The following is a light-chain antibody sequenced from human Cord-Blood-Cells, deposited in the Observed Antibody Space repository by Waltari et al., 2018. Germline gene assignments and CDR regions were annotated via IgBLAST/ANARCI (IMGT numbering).Light chain of an antibody. J-gene: IGKJ1*01. CDR1: QRVSSY. V-gene: IGKV3-11*01. Sequence: EIVLTQSPATLYLSPGDRATLSCRASQRVSSYLAWYQQKPGQAPRLLIYDASNRATGIPARFSGSGSGTDFTLTISSLEPEDFAVYYCQQRSNWPTFGQGTKVEIK. CDR2: DAS. CDR3: QQRSNWPT.